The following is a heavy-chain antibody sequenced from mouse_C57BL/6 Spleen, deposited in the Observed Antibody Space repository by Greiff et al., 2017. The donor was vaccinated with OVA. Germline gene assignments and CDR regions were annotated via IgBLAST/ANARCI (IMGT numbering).Heavy chain of an antibody. CDR2: IYPGDGDT. D-gene: IGHD2-3*01. CDR3: ARLGDGSWYFDV. CDR1: GYAFSSSW. Sequence: VKLVESGPELVKPGASVKISCKASGYAFSSSWMNWVKQRPGKGLEWIGRIYPGDGDTNYNGKFKGKATLTADKSSSTAYMQLSSLTSEDSAVYFCARLGDGSWYFDVWGTGTTVTVSS. V-gene: IGHV1-82*01. J-gene: IGHJ1*03.